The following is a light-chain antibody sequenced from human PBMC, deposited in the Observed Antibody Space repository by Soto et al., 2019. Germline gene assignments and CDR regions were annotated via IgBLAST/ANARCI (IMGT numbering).Light chain of an antibody. V-gene: IGLV2-14*01. Sequence: QSALTQPASVSGSPGQSITISCTGTSGDVGRYNYVSWYQHHPGKAPKLMIYEVSNRPSGVSSRFSGSKSGNTASLTISGLQAEDEADYYCSSFTSSSTLYVFGTGTKLTVL. CDR2: EVS. CDR1: SGDVGRYNY. J-gene: IGLJ1*01. CDR3: SSFTSSSTLYV.